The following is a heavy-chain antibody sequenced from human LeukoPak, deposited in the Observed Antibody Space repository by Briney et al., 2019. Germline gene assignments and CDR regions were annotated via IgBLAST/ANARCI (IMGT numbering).Heavy chain of an antibody. CDR2: INPSGGST. J-gene: IGHJ4*02. D-gene: IGHD3-22*01. CDR1: GYSFSTHW. Sequence: GASVKVSCKASGYSFSTHWMHWVRQAPGQGLEWMGIINPSGGSTSYAQKFQGRVTMTRDMSTSTVYMELSSLRSEDTAVYYCASDYYDSDWGQGTLVTVSS. V-gene: IGHV1-46*01. CDR3: ASDYYDSD.